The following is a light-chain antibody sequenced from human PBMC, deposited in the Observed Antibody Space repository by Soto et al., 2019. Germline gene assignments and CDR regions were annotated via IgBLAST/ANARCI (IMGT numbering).Light chain of an antibody. CDR3: QQLDSYPIT. CDR2: DAS. Sequence: DLQLTQSPSFLSASVGDRVTITCRANQGISSFLAWYQEKPGEAPKLLIYDASTLQSGVPSRFSGSGSGTEFTLTISSLQPEDFATYYCQQLDSYPITFGQGTRLEIK. CDR1: QGISSF. V-gene: IGKV1-9*01. J-gene: IGKJ5*01.